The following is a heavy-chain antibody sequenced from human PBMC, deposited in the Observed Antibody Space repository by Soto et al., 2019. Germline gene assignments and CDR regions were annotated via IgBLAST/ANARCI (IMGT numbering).Heavy chain of an antibody. CDR1: GYTFTSYY. Sequence: QVQLVQSGAEVKKPGASVKVSCKASGYTFTSYYLHWVRQAPGQGLEWMGVIIPSGGRTRYSQKNSQGRVIMTMDSSTSTVYMELSSLRSDDTAVYYCARSKFDSSGYFSSTFDYWGQGTLVTVSS. CDR2: IIPSGGRT. V-gene: IGHV1-46*01. J-gene: IGHJ4*02. CDR3: ARSKFDSSGYFSSTFDY. D-gene: IGHD3-22*01.